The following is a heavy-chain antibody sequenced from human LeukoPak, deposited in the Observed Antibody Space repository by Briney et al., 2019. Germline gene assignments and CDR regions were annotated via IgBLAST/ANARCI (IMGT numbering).Heavy chain of an antibody. D-gene: IGHD3-22*01. J-gene: IGHJ5*02. CDR1: GYSISSGYY. CDR2: VYYSGST. CDR3: AREGPGNYYDSSGYTLRGNWFDP. V-gene: IGHV4-38-2*02. Sequence: PSETLSLTCTVSGYSISSGYYWGWIRQPPGKGLEWIGSVYYSGSTYYNPSLKSRVTISVDTSKNQFSLKLSSVTAADTAVYYCAREGPGNYYDSSGYTLRGNWFDPWGQRTLVTVSS.